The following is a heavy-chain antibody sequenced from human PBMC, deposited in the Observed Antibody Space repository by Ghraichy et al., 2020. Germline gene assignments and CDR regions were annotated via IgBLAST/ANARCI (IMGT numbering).Heavy chain of an antibody. J-gene: IGHJ4*02. CDR1: GFTFSDFW. V-gene: IGHV3-7*03. CDR2: IKQDGSEK. Sequence: GGSLRLSCAASGFTFSDFWMTWVRQAPGKGLEWVANIKQDGSEKYYVDSVKGRFTISIDNAKNSLYLQMDSLRAEDTAFYYCASPDLGGSKSPPLHWGQGTLVTVSS. D-gene: IGHD3-16*01. CDR3: ASPDLGGSKSPPLH.